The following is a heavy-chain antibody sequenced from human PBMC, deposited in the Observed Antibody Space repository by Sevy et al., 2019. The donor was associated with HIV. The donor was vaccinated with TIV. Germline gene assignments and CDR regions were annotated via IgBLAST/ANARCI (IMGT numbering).Heavy chain of an antibody. CDR2: IIPIFGTA. Sequence: ASVKVSCKASGGTFSSYAISWVRQAPGQGLEWMGGIIPIFGTANYAQKFQGRVTITADESTSTAYMELSGLRSEDTAMYYCARQSKVDTAGYWGQGTLVTVSS. J-gene: IGHJ4*02. CDR3: ARQSKVDTAGY. CDR1: GGTFSSYA. D-gene: IGHD5-18*01. V-gene: IGHV1-69*13.